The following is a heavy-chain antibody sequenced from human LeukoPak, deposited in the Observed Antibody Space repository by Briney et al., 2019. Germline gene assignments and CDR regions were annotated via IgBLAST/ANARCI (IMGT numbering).Heavy chain of an antibody. Sequence: GGSLRLSCAASGFTFNYYAMSWVRQAPGKGLEWVSGISDNEGRTYYTDSVKGRFTISRDKTRNTVFLQMHNLRADDTAVYFCGKHYSFIPYWGQGALVTVSS. CDR3: GKHYSFIPY. D-gene: IGHD5-18*01. V-gene: IGHV3-23*01. CDR2: ISDNEGRT. CDR1: GFTFNYYA. J-gene: IGHJ4*02.